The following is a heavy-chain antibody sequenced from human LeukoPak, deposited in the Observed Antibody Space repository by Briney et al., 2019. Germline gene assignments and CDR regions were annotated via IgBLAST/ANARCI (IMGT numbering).Heavy chain of an antibody. D-gene: IGHD1-1*01. CDR1: GGSISSGGYY. CDR2: IYYSGST. Sequence: PSETLSLTCTVSGGSISSGGYYWSWIRQHPGKGLEWIGYIYYSGSTNYNPSLKSRVTISVDTSKNQFSLKLSSVTAADTAVYYCARDRNGDFDYWGQGILVTVSS. J-gene: IGHJ4*02. V-gene: IGHV4-61*08. CDR3: ARDRNGDFDY.